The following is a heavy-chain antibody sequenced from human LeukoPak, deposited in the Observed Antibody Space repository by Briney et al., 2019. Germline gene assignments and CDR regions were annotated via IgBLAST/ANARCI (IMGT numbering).Heavy chain of an antibody. Sequence: ASVKVSCKASGYTFTSYGISWVRQAPGQGLEWMGWICAYNGNTNYAQKLQGRVTMTTDTSTSTAYMELRSLRSDDTAVYYCARAREGYSGSWYTWFGPWGQGTLVTVSS. V-gene: IGHV1-18*04. D-gene: IGHD6-13*01. CDR2: ICAYNGNT. CDR1: GYTFTSYG. J-gene: IGHJ5*02. CDR3: ARAREGYSGSWYTWFGP.